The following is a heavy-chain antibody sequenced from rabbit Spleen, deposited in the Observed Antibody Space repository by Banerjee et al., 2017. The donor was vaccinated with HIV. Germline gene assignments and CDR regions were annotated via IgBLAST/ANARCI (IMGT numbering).Heavy chain of an antibody. CDR2: IAGSSSGFT. CDR3: ARAGYAGYGYANFRDYYGMDL. Sequence: QSLEESGGGLVQPEGSLTLTCTASGFSFSSSDYMCWVRQAPGKGLEWISCIAGSSSGFTYSATWAKGRFTCSKTSSTTVTLQMSGLTAADTATYFCARAGYAGYGYANFRDYYGMDLWGPGTLVTVS. D-gene: IGHD6-1*01. CDR1: GFSFSSSDY. V-gene: IGHV1S40*01. J-gene: IGHJ6*01.